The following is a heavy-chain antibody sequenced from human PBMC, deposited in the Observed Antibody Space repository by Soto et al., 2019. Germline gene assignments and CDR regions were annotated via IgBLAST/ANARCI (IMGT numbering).Heavy chain of an antibody. CDR1: GFTFSDYY. CDR3: ASKQLVLGDGFDI. D-gene: IGHD6-13*01. J-gene: IGHJ3*02. Sequence: GGSLRLSCAASGFTFSDYYMSWIRQAPGKGLEWVSYIRSSSSTIYYADSVKGRFTISRDNAKNSLYLQMNSLRAEDTAVYYCASKQLVLGDGFDIWGQGTMVTVSS. CDR2: IRSSSSTI. V-gene: IGHV3-11*01.